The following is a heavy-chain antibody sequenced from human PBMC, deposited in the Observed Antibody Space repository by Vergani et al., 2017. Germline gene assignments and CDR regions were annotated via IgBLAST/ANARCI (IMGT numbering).Heavy chain of an antibody. D-gene: IGHD6-6*01. J-gene: IGHJ3*02. CDR3: ARHLRQLARNDVFDI. V-gene: IGHV4-39*01. CDR2: IYDSRNN. Sequence: QLQLQESGPRLVKPPETLSLTCSLSGMSISNNNYYWGWIRQPPGKGLEWIGSIYDSRNNNYSPSLKSRVSISVDTSKNQFSLNLTSVTAADTAVYYCARHLRQLARNDVFDIWGHGTLVTVSS. CDR1: GMSISNNNYY.